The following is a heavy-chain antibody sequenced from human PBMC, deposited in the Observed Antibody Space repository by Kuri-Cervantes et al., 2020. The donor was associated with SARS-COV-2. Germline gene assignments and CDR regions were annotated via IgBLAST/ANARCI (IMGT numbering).Heavy chain of an antibody. CDR1: GYTFTSYD. Sequence: ASVKVSCKASGYTFTSYDINWVRQATGQGLEWMGWMNPNSGNTGYAQKFQGRVTMTRNTSISTAYTELSSLRSEDTAVYYCASGYILTGYYMAHYYYYGMDVWGQGTTVTDSS. V-gene: IGHV1-8*01. CDR2: MNPNSGNT. D-gene: IGHD3-9*01. CDR3: ASGYILTGYYMAHYYYYGMDV. J-gene: IGHJ6*02.